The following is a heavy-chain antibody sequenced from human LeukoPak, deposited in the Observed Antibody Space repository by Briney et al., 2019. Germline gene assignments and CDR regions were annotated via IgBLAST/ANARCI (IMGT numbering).Heavy chain of an antibody. CDR3: AEDSGYYYDSSGLDY. CDR2: ISYDGSNK. CDR1: GFTFSSYG. V-gene: IGHV3-30*18. Sequence: GGSLRLSCAASGFTFSSYGMHWVRQAPGKGLKWVAVISYDGSNKYYADSVKGRFTISRDNSKNTLYLQVNSLRAEDTAVYYCAEDSGYYYDSSGLDYWGQGTLVTVSS. D-gene: IGHD3-22*01. J-gene: IGHJ4*02.